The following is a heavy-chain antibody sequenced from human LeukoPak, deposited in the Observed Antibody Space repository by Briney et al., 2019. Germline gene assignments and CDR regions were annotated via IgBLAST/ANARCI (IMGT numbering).Heavy chain of an antibody. CDR1: GGSISSYY. J-gene: IGHJ5*02. CDR2: IYYSGST. V-gene: IGHV4-59*01. Sequence: SETLSLTCTVSGGSISSYYWSWIRQPPGKGLEWIGYIYYSGSTNYNPSLKSRVTISVDTSKNQFSLKLSSVTAAGTAVYYCARVPTVTTFWFDPWGQGTLVTVSS. CDR3: ARVPTVTTFWFDP. D-gene: IGHD4-11*01.